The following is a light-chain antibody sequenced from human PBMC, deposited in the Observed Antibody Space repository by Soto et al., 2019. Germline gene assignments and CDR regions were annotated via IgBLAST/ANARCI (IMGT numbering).Light chain of an antibody. CDR2: EVS. J-gene: IGLJ2*01. CDR3: SSYTSSNIRVV. Sequence: HSALTQPASVSGSPGQSITISCTGTSSDVGGYHYVSWYQQHPGKAPKLMIYEVSKRPSGVSNRFSGSKSGNTASLTISGLQAEDKADYHCSSYTSSNIRVVFGGGTKLTVL. CDR1: SSDVGGYHY. V-gene: IGLV2-14*01.